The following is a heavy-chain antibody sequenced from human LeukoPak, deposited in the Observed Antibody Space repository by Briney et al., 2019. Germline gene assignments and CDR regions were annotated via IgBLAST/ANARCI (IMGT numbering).Heavy chain of an antibody. J-gene: IGHJ6*02. CDR2: INPSGGST. D-gene: IGHD1-26*01. Sequence: ASVTVSCKASGGTFTSYYMHWVRQAPGQGLEWMGIINPSGGSTSYAQKFQGRVTMTRDTSTSTVYMELSSLRSEDTAVYYCARDREYSGSNSYGMDVWGQGTTVTVSS. V-gene: IGHV1-46*01. CDR3: ARDREYSGSNSYGMDV. CDR1: GGTFTSYY.